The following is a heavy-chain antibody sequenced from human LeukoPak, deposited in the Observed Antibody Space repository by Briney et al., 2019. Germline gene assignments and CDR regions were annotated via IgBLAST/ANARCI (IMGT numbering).Heavy chain of an antibody. D-gene: IGHD1-26*01. CDR2: ISSDGGST. CDR1: EFTFSSYR. CDR3: ARDRGNSGSYWTFDY. V-gene: IGHV3-74*01. Sequence: GGSLRLSCAASEFTFSSYRMRWVRQAPGKGLVWVSRISSDGGSTSYADSVKGRFTISRDDAKNTLYLQMNSLRAEDTAVYYCARDRGNSGSYWTFDYWGQGALVTVSS. J-gene: IGHJ4*02.